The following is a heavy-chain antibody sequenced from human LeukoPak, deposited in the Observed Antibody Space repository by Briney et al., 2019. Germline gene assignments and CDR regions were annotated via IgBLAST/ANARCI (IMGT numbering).Heavy chain of an antibody. V-gene: IGHV3-53*04. CDR1: GFTFSGNY. J-gene: IGHJ4*02. CDR3: ARDLSLDY. CDR2: IYSGGTT. Sequence: PGGSLRLSCLASGFTFSGNYMTWVGQAPGKGLEWVSVIYSGGTTYYADSVKGRFTISRHNSNNTLYLQMNSLRPEDTAVYYCARDLSLDYWGQGTLVTVSS.